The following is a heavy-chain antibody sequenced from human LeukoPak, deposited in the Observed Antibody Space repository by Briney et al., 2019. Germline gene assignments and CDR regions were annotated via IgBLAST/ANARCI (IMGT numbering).Heavy chain of an antibody. V-gene: IGHV3-48*01. J-gene: IGHJ3*02. D-gene: IGHD2-15*01. CDR2: ISSSSSTI. Sequence: GGSLRLSCAASGFTFSSYSMNWVRQAPGKGLEWVSYISSSSSTIYYADSVKGRFTISRDNAKNSLYLQMNSPRAEDTAVYYCARVNCSGGSCHGAFDIWGQGTMVTVSS. CDR1: GFTFSSYS. CDR3: ARVNCSGGSCHGAFDI.